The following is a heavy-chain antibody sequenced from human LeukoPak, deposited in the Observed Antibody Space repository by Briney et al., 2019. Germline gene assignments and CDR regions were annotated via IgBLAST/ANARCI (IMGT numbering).Heavy chain of an antibody. V-gene: IGHV3-21*01. CDR2: ISGNSDYI. D-gene: IGHD6-6*01. J-gene: IGHJ4*02. Sequence: GGSLRLSCAASGFAFSRYSMHWIRQAPGKGLEWVSTISGNSDYIFYADSLKGRFTVSRDNAKNSLYLQMNSLGVEDTAVYFCVRSSDYWGQGTRVTVSS. CDR1: GFAFSRYS. CDR3: VRSSDY.